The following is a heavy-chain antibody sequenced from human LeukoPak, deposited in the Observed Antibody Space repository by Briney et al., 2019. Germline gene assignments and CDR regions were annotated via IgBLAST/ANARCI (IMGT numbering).Heavy chain of an antibody. Sequence: SETLSLTCAVYGGSFSGYYWGWIRQPPGKGLEWIGSIYYSGSTYYNPSLKSRVTISVDTSKNQFSLKLSSVTAADTAVYYCARHYYDSSGYSINWFDPWGQGTLVTVSS. CDR3: ARHYYDSSGYSINWFDP. CDR2: IYYSGST. D-gene: IGHD3-22*01. CDR1: GGSFSGYY. J-gene: IGHJ5*02. V-gene: IGHV4-39*01.